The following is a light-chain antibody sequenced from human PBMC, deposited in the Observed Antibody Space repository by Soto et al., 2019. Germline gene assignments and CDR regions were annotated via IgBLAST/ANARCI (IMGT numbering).Light chain of an antibody. CDR2: GTS. Sequence: EIVLTQSPVILSLSPGERATLSCRASQTISSNYLAWYQQKPGQAPRLLISGTSIRATGIPHRFSGSGSGTEFTLTISNLEPEDYAVFYCQQYGSSPFTFGPGTKVDFK. CDR1: QTISSNY. V-gene: IGKV3-20*01. J-gene: IGKJ3*01. CDR3: QQYGSSPFT.